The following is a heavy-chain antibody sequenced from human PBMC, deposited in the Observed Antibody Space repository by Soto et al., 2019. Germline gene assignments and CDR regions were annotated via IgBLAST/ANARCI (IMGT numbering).Heavy chain of an antibody. D-gene: IGHD2-21*01. V-gene: IGHV2-70*17. J-gene: IGHJ6*02. CDR2: IDWDDDK. CDR3: ARDSVALYYYYYGMDV. CDR1: GFSLSTSGMC. Sequence: PTLVNPTQTLTLTCTFSGFSLSTSGMCVSWIRQPPGKALEWLARIDWDDDKFYSTSLKTRLTISKDTSKNQVVLTMTNMDPVDTATYYCARDSVALYYYYYGMDVWGQGTTVTVSS.